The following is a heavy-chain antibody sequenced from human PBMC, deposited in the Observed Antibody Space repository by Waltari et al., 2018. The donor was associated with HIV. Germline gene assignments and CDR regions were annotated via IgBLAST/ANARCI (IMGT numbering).Heavy chain of an antibody. D-gene: IGHD1-26*01. CDR2: INSDGSST. J-gene: IGHJ4*02. V-gene: IGHV3-74*01. Sequence: EVQLVESGGGSVQPGGSLRLSCAASGFTFSSYWMHWVRQAPGKGLVWFSRINSDGSSTSYADSVKGRFTISRDNAKNTVYLQMNSLRAEDTAVYYCARAGRDGKLPPDYWGQGTLVTVSS. CDR1: GFTFSSYW. CDR3: ARAGRDGKLPPDY.